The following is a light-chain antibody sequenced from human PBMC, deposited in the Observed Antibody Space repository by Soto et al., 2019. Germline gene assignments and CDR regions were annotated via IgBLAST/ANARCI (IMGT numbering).Light chain of an antibody. J-gene: IGKJ2*01. V-gene: IGKV1-5*03. Sequence: DIQMTQSPSTLSASVGDRVTITCRASQSITSWLAWYHEKPGKAPKLLIYKASSLESEVPSRFSGSGSGTEFTLTIISLQPDDFASYYCQQFDSYPYTFGQGTKVEIK. CDR1: QSITSW. CDR2: KAS. CDR3: QQFDSYPYT.